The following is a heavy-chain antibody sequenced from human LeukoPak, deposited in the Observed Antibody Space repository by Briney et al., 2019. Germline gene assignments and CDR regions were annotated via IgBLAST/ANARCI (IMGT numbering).Heavy chain of an antibody. CDR2: ITPNSGTI. Sequence: GGSLRLSCAASGFTFSSYAMHWVRQAPGKGLEWVAYITPNSGTIYYADSVKGRFTISRDNAKNSLYLQMNSLRDEDTAVYYCAREYYYGSGDDYWGQGTLVTVSS. CDR1: GFTFSSYA. CDR3: AREYYYGSGDDY. V-gene: IGHV3-48*02. J-gene: IGHJ4*02. D-gene: IGHD3-10*01.